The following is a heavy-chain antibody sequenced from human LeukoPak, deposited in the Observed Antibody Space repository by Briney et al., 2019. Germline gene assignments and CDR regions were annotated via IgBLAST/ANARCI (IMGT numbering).Heavy chain of an antibody. J-gene: IGHJ5*02. CDR1: GGSIGAFY. CDR2: INHSGST. D-gene: IGHD3-3*01. V-gene: IGHV4-34*01. CDR3: ARRSPVLRFFNT. Sequence: PSETLSLTCTVSGGSIGAFYWSWIRQPPGKGLEWIGEINHSGSTNYNPSLKSRVTISVDTSKNQFSLKLSSVTAADTAVYYCARRSPVLRFFNTWGQGTLVTVSS.